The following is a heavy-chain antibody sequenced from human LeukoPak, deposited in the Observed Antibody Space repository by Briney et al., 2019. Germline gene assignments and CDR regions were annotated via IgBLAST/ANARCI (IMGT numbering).Heavy chain of an antibody. CDR2: INHSGST. D-gene: IGHD3-22*01. CDR3: ASLSYYYDSSGQDY. CDR1: GGSFSGYY. Sequence: PSETLSLTCAVYGGSFSGYYWSWIRQPPGKGLEWIGEINHSGSTNYNPSLKSRVTISVDTSKNQFSLKLSSVTAADTAVYYCASLSYYYDSSGQDYWGQGTLVTVSS. V-gene: IGHV4-34*01. J-gene: IGHJ4*02.